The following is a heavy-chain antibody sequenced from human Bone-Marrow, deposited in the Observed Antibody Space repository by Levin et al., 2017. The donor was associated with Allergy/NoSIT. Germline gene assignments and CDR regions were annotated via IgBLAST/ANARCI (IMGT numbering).Heavy chain of an antibody. CDR1: GGSTNGYY. J-gene: IGHJ4*02. V-gene: IGHV4-59*01. Sequence: PSETLSLTSTVSGGSTNGYYWSWIRQSPGKGLEWIGYIYHGGRTKYSSSLESRVIISEDTSRNQFSLQLTSVTAADTAMYFCARARWDSTGWYYFDHWGQGTLVTVSS. CDR3: ARARWDSTGWYYFDH. CDR2: IYHGGRT. D-gene: IGHD6-19*01.